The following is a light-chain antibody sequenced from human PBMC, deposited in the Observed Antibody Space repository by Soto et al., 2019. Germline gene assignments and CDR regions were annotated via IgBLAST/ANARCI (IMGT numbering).Light chain of an antibody. J-gene: IGLJ1*01. Sequence: QSVLTQPRSVSGAPGQRVTICCTGSSXNIGAGYDVHWYQQLPGTAPKLLIYGNGNRPSGVPDRFSGSKSGTSASLAITGLQAEDAADYYCQSYERSLSRYVFETGLKVTVL. CDR2: GNG. CDR3: QSYERSLSRYV. CDR1: SXNIGAGYD. V-gene: IGLV1-40*01.